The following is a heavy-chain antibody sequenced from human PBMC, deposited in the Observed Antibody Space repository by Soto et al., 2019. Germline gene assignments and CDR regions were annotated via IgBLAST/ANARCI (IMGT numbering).Heavy chain of an antibody. CDR1: GFTFSSYG. CDR2: ISYDGSNK. J-gene: IGHJ4*02. Sequence: PGGSLRLSCAASGFTFSSYGMHWVRQAPGKGLEWVAVISYDGSNKYYADSVKGRFTISRDNSKNTLYLQMNSLRAEDTAVYYCAIPYLGYCSGGSCYSNADEVWAFDYWGQGTLVTVSS. V-gene: IGHV3-30*03. CDR3: AIPYLGYCSGGSCYSNADEVWAFDY. D-gene: IGHD2-15*01.